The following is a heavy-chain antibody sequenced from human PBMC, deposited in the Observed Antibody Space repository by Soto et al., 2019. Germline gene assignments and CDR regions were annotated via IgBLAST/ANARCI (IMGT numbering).Heavy chain of an antibody. Sequence: PSETLSLTCTVSGGSISSSSYYWGWIRQPPGKGLEWIGSIYYSGSTYYNPSLKSRVTISVDTSKNQFSLKLSSVTAADTAVYYCARTGTTDEIDYWGQGTLVTVS. CDR3: ARTGTTDEIDY. CDR2: IYYSGST. V-gene: IGHV4-39*01. D-gene: IGHD4-17*01. J-gene: IGHJ4*02. CDR1: GGSISSSSYY.